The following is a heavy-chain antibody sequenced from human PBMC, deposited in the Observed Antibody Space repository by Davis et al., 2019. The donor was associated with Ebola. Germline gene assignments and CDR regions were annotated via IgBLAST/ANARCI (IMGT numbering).Heavy chain of an antibody. Sequence: AASVKVSCKASGYTFTSYYMHWVRQAPGQGLEWMGWISAYNGNTNYAQKLQGRVTMTRDTSISTAYMELSRLRSDDTAVYYCARAAIDYWGQGTLVTVSS. D-gene: IGHD6-25*01. CDR2: ISAYNGNT. J-gene: IGHJ4*02. CDR3: ARAAIDY. V-gene: IGHV1-2*02. CDR1: GYTFTSYY.